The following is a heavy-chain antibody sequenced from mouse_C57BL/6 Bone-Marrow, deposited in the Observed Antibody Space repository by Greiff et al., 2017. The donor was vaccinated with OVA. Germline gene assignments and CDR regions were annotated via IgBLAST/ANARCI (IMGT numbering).Heavy chain of an antibody. CDR2: ISSGSSTI. V-gene: IGHV5-17*01. CDR3: ARQDGDY. J-gene: IGHJ2*01. CDR1: GFTFSDYG. Sequence: EVKLVESGGGLVKPGGSLKLSCAASGFTFSDYGMHWVRQAPEKGLEWVAYISSGSSTIYYADTVKGRITISRDNAKNTLFLQMTSLRSEDTTMYYCARQDGDYWGQGTTLTVSS.